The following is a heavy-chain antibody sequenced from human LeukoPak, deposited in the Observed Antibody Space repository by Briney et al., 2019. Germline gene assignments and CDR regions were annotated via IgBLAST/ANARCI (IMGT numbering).Heavy chain of an antibody. CDR3: ARGPQGVVPAAMRYYYYMDV. CDR2: IIPIFGTA. J-gene: IGHJ6*03. CDR1: GGTFSSYA. V-gene: IGHV1-69*05. D-gene: IGHD2-2*01. Sequence: ASVKVSCKASGGTFSSYAISRVRQAPGQGLEWMGRIIPIFGTANYAQKFQGRVTITTDESTSTAYMELSSLRSEDTAVYYCARGPQGVVPAAMRYYYYMDVWGKGTTVTVSS.